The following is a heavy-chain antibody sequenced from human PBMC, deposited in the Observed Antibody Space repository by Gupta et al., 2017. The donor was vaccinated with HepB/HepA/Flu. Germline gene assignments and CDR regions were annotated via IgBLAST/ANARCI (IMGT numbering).Heavy chain of an antibody. V-gene: IGHV5-51*01. J-gene: IGHJ1*01. Sequence: EVQLAQSGAEVKKPGESLKISCKGSGYSFTKSWIAWVRQMPGKGLEWMGFIYPGDLDTRYSPPFQGQVTISVDKSISTAYLQFNRLKASDTATYYCARHEGKVGVTGYFQEWGQGTLVTVSS. CDR3: ARHEGKVGVTGYFQE. CDR2: IYPGDLDT. D-gene: IGHD1-26*01. CDR1: GYSFTKSW.